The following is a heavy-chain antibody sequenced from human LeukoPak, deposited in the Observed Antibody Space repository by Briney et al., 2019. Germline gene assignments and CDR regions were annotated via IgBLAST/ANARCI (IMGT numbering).Heavy chain of an antibody. CDR2: INPDGNKE. D-gene: IGHD1-26*01. CDR3: AKERVGATVAFDI. CDR1: GLTFSSSW. Sequence: GGSLRLSCAVSGLTFSSSWMDWVRQAPGKGLEWVASINPDGNKEYSADSVKGRFTISRDNAKNSLYLQMNSLRAEDTALYYCAKERVGATVAFDIWGQGTMVTVSS. J-gene: IGHJ3*02. V-gene: IGHV3-7*03.